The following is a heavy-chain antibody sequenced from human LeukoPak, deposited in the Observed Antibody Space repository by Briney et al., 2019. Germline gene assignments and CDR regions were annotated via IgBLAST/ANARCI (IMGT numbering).Heavy chain of an antibody. D-gene: IGHD3-9*01. CDR2: ISSTSDYI. CDR1: GFNFRRYT. Sequence: GGSLRLSCAASGFNFRRYTMNWVRQAPGKGLEWVSCISSTSDYIYDADSVRGRFIISRDNAQNSVYLQMNSLRAEDTAVYYCARDRYFDPEGALDIWGQGTMVIVSS. V-gene: IGHV3-21*06. J-gene: IGHJ3*02. CDR3: ARDRYFDPEGALDI.